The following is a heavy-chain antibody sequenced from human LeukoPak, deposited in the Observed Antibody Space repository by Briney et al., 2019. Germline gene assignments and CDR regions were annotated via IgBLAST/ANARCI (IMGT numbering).Heavy chain of an antibody. J-gene: IGHJ5*02. V-gene: IGHV1-69*05. D-gene: IGHD1-1*01. Sequence: ASVKLSCKPSAGTLSSYAISWVRHAPSPGLEWMGGSIPIFDTANYAQKFQGRVTITTDKSTSTDYMGLSSLRSEDTAVYYCARGARRSQLINWFDPWGQGTLVTVSS. CDR1: AGTLSSYA. CDR3: ARGARRSQLINWFDP. CDR2: SIPIFDTA.